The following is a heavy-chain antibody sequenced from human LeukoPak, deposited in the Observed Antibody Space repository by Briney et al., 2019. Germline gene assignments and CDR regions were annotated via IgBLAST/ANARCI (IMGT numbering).Heavy chain of an antibody. Sequence: PGESLKISCKGSGYSFTSYWIGWVRQMPGKGLEWMGIIYPGDSGTRYSPSFQGQVTISADKSISTAYLQWSSLKASDTAMYYCARPGYYDSSGYIFDYWGQGTLVTVSS. CDR2: IYPGDSGT. V-gene: IGHV5-51*01. CDR3: ARPGYYDSSGYIFDY. CDR1: GYSFTSYW. D-gene: IGHD3-22*01. J-gene: IGHJ4*02.